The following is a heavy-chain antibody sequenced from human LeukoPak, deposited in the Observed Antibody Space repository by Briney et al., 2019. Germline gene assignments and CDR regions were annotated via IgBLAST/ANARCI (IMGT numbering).Heavy chain of an antibody. Sequence: GGSLRLSCAASGFTFSRYAMHWVRQAPGKGLEWVAVISSAGTDYYYADSVKGRFTASRDNSKNTLYLQMSSLRSEDTAVYYCAKGTSWNRFFDYWGQGTLVTVSS. CDR2: ISSAGTDY. D-gene: IGHD1-1*01. J-gene: IGHJ4*02. V-gene: IGHV3-30-3*01. CDR3: AKGTSWNRFFDY. CDR1: GFTFSRYA.